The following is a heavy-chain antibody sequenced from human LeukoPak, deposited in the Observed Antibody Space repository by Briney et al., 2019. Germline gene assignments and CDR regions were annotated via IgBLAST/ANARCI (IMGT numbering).Heavy chain of an antibody. CDR1: GGSFSGYY. CDR2: INHSGST. V-gene: IGHV4-34*01. D-gene: IGHD6-19*01. Sequence: SETLSLTCAVYGGSFSGYYWSWIRQPPGKGLEWIGEINHSGSTNYNPSLKSRVTISVDTSKNQFSLKLGSVTAADTAVYYCASETGGWSVWGQGTLVTVSS. J-gene: IGHJ4*02. CDR3: ASETGGWSV.